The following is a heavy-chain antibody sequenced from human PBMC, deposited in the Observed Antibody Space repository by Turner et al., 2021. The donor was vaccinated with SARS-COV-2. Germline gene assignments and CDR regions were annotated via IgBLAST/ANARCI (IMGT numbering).Heavy chain of an antibody. Sequence: QVQLVQSGAEVKKPGASVKVSCKVSGYTLIELSMHWVRQAPGKGLEWMGVFDPEDGETSYAQKFQGRVTMTEYTATDTAYMELRSLRSEDTAVYYCATDYAIVEATLLDYWGQGTLVTVSS. CDR2: FDPEDGET. V-gene: IGHV1-24*01. J-gene: IGHJ4*02. CDR1: GYTLIELS. CDR3: ATDYAIVEATLLDY. D-gene: IGHD1-26*01.